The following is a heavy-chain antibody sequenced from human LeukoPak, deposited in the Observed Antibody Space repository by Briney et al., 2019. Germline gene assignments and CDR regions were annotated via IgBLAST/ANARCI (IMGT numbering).Heavy chain of an antibody. CDR1: GGSISGYY. J-gene: IGHJ2*01. CDR2: IYYSGST. Sequence: SETLSLTCTVSGGSISGYYYNWLRQPPGKGLEWIGYIYYSGSTNYNPSLKSRVTISLDTSKNQFSLRLSSVTTADTAVYYCARSVVTLYWYFDLWGRGTLVTVSS. CDR3: ARSVVTLYWYFDL. V-gene: IGHV4-59*01. D-gene: IGHD4-23*01.